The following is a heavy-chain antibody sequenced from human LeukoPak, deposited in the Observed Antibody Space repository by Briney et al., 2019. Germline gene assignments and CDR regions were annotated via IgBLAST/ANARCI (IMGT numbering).Heavy chain of an antibody. CDR3: ARDQYDTWSRRGNFDS. D-gene: IGHD3-3*01. CDR1: GFTFGKYW. Sequence: GGSLRLSCVASGFTFGKYWMSWVRQAPGKGLEWVANIKLDGSEKNYVDSVKGRFPISRDNTKNSLYLQMNSLRVEDTAVFYCARDQYDTWSRRGNFDSWGQGTLVIVSS. J-gene: IGHJ4*02. CDR2: IKLDGSEK. V-gene: IGHV3-7*03.